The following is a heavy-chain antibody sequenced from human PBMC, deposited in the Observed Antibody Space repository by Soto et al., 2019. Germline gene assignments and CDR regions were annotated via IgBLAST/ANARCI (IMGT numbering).Heavy chain of an antibody. CDR1: GFTVTSNF. D-gene: IGHD5-18*01. CDR3: ARSGNTYGSPFDD. CDR2: IHGRGTT. J-gene: IGHJ4*02. V-gene: IGHV3-66*01. Sequence: EVQLVESGGGLVQPGCSLRLSCPASGFTVTSNFMTWVRQAPGKGLEWVSIIHGRGTTFYAVSVRGRFTVSRDGSRNTLNLQITGLTAGDTAVFYCARSGNTYGSPFDDWGQGNVVSVSS.